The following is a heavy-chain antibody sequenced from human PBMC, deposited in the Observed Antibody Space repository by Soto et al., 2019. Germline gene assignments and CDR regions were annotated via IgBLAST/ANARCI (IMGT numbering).Heavy chain of an antibody. CDR2: ISYDGSNK. V-gene: IGHV3-30-3*01. CDR1: GFTFSSYA. CDR3: ARGPRFLELSHPTYYYYYGMDV. D-gene: IGHD3-3*01. J-gene: IGHJ6*02. Sequence: PGGSLRLSCAASGFTFSSYAMHWVRQAPGKGLEWVAVISYDGSNKYYADSVKGRFTISRDNSKNTLYLQMNSLRAEDTAVYYCARGPRFLELSHPTYYYYYGMDVWGQGTTVTVSS.